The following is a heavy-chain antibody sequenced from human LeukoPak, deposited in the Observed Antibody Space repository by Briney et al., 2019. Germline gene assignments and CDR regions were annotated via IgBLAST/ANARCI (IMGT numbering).Heavy chain of an antibody. CDR1: RYTFTSYD. Sequence: GASVKVSCKASRYTFTSYDINWVRQATGQGLEWMGWMNPNSGNTGYAQKFQGRVTMTRNTSISTAYMELSSLRSEDTAVYYCARRLASSITIFGVVIKRYYFDYWGQGTLVTVSS. J-gene: IGHJ4*02. D-gene: IGHD3-3*01. V-gene: IGHV1-8*01. CDR3: ARRLASSITIFGVVIKRYYFDY. CDR2: MNPNSGNT.